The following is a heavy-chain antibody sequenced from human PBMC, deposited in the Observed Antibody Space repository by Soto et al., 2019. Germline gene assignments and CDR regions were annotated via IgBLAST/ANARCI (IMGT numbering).Heavy chain of an antibody. J-gene: IGHJ4*02. CDR3: AKGRKYSSSTDFDY. Sequence: GGSLRLSCAASGFTFSNYAMGWVRQAPGKALKWVSLITGGAANTYYADSVKGRFTVSGDNSKSTLFLQMNSLRAEDTAVYYCAKGRKYSSSTDFDYWGQGSQVTVSS. CDR1: GFTFSNYA. D-gene: IGHD6-6*01. CDR2: ITGGAANT. V-gene: IGHV3-23*01.